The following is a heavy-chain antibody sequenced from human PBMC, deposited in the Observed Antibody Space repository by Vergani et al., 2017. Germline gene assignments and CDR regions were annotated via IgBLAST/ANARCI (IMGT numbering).Heavy chain of an antibody. CDR1: GASVNSYY. Sequence: QVKLQESGPGLVKPSETLSLTCTVSGASVNSYYWSWIRRPPGKGLEWMGYVSFRGDTLYDPSVKGRMTISLNTSSNQFSLYLTSVTAADTAVYYCARSRIYYGAGSPDYWGQGTLVTVS. CDR2: VSFRGDT. CDR3: ARSRIYYGAGSPDY. V-gene: IGHV4-59*02. D-gene: IGHD3-10*01. J-gene: IGHJ4*02.